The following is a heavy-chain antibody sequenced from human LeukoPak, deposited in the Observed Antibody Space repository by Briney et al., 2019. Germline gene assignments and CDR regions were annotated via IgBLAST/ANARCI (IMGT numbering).Heavy chain of an antibody. V-gene: IGHV3-74*01. J-gene: IGHJ4*02. CDR3: ARGSGRISIFGVPY. Sequence: GGSLRPSCAASGFTFSSYWMHWVRQTPGKGLMWVSRINSDGSSIGYADSVKGRFTISRDNAKNSLYLQMNNLRAEDTAVYFCARGSGRISIFGVPYWGQGTLVTVSS. CDR2: INSDGSSI. CDR1: GFTFSSYW. D-gene: IGHD3-3*01.